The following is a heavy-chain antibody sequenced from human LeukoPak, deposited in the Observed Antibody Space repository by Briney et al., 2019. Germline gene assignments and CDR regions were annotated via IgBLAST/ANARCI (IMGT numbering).Heavy chain of an antibody. J-gene: IGHJ5*02. CDR3: ARTLGVPSAFDP. V-gene: IGHV3-74*01. CDR1: GFTFRDFW. D-gene: IGHD2-2*01. CDR2: INSDGSST. Sequence: GGSLRLSCAASGFTFRDFWMHWVRQPPGKGLLWVSRINSDGSSTTYADSMKGRFTISRDNTKNTLYLQMNNLRAEDTAVYYCARTLGVPSAFDPWGQGTLVSVSS.